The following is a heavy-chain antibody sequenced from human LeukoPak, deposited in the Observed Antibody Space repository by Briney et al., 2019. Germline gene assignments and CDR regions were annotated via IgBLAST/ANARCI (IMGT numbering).Heavy chain of an antibody. CDR3: AKGLLVGATGPFDY. J-gene: IGHJ4*02. D-gene: IGHD1-26*01. V-gene: IGHV3-30*02. CDR1: GFTFSSYG. CDR2: IRYDGSNK. Sequence: SMRLSCAASGFTFSSYGMHWVRQAPGKGLEWVAFIRYDGSNKYYANSVKGRFTISRDNSKNTLYLQMNSLRAEDTAVYYCAKGLLVGATGPFDYWGQGTLVSVSS.